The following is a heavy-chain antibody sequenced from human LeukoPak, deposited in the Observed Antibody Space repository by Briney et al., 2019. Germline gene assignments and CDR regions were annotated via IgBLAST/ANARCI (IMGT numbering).Heavy chain of an antibody. CDR3: ARDLYGGLFDY. D-gene: IGHD5-12*01. V-gene: IGHV3-64*01. Sequence: PGGSLRLSCAASGFTFSSYAMHWVRQAPGKGLEYVSAISSNGGSTYYANSVKGRFTISGDNSKNTLYLQMGSLRAEDMAVYYCARDLYGGLFDYWGQGTLVTVSS. CDR2: ISSNGGST. CDR1: GFTFSSYA. J-gene: IGHJ4*02.